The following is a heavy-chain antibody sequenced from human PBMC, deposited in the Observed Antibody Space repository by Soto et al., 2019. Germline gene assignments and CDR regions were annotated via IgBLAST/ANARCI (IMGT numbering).Heavy chain of an antibody. CDR3: GAGQYFSDY. CDR2: ISYDGSDK. D-gene: IGHD6-13*01. CDR1: GFTFSSYG. J-gene: IGHJ4*02. Sequence: QVQLVESGGGVVQPGRSLRLSCAASGFTFSSYGMHWFRQAPGKGLVWVALISYDGSDKYYADSVKGRFTIFRDNSKNTLYLQINSLGVEDRAVYYCGAGQYFSDYWGQGTLVTVSS. V-gene: IGHV3-30*03.